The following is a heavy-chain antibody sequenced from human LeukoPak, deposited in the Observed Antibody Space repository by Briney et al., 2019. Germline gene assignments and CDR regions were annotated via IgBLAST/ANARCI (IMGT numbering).Heavy chain of an antibody. D-gene: IGHD1-26*01. J-gene: IGHJ4*02. V-gene: IGHV3-53*01. CDR2: MYTGGST. Sequence: GGSLRLSCAASGFTISTNYMSWVRQAPGKGLEWVSVMYTGGSTYYAGSVKGRFTISRDNSKNTLYLQVSSLRADDTAVYYCAKAHSGSFYSGIHWGQGTLVTVSS. CDR1: GFTISTNY. CDR3: AKAHSGSFYSGIH.